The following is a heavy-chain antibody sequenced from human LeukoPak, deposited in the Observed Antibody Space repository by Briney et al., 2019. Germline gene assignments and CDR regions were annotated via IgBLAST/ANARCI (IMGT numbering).Heavy chain of an antibody. Sequence: GESLKISCKGSGYSFTSYWIGRVRQMPGKGLEWMGIIYPGDSDTRYSPSFQGQVTISADKSISTAYLQWSSLKASDTAMYYCARHLDYYYDSSGYADAFDIWGQGTMVTVSS. J-gene: IGHJ3*02. D-gene: IGHD3-22*01. CDR3: ARHLDYYYDSSGYADAFDI. V-gene: IGHV5-51*01. CDR2: IYPGDSDT. CDR1: GYSFTSYW.